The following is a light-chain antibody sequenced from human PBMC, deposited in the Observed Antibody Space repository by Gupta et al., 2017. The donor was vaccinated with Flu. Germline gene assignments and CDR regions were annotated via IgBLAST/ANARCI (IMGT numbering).Light chain of an antibody. Sequence: QSVLTQSPSASATPGQRVTIPCSGSSSNIGRDHVNWYQQLPGTAPKPLIHTTNQRPSGVPDRFSGSKSGTSASLTISGPQSEDEADYDCGAWDDILNGYVFGTGTKVTVL. CDR1: SSNIGRDH. CDR3: GAWDDILNGYV. J-gene: IGLJ1*01. V-gene: IGLV1-44*01. CDR2: TTN.